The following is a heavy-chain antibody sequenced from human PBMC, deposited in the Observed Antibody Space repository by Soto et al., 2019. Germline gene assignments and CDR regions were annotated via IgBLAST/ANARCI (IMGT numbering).Heavy chain of an antibody. V-gene: IGHV4-4*02. Sequence: SETLSLTCTVSGGSISSTSNWWSWVRQPPGKGLERIGEIYHSGSTNYNPSLKSRVTITVDKSKNQFSLKLSSVTAADTAVYYCARAPLITFGGVIAPDAFDIWGQGTMVTVSS. CDR1: GGSISSTSNW. CDR2: IYHSGST. J-gene: IGHJ3*02. CDR3: ARAPLITFGGVIAPDAFDI. D-gene: IGHD3-16*02.